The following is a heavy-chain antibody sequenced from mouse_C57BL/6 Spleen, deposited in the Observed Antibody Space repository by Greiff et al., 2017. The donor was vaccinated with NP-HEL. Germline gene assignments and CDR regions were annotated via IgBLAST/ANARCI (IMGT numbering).Heavy chain of an antibody. D-gene: IGHD2-1*01. V-gene: IGHV1-55*01. CDR2: IYPGSGST. CDR3: ARYPFYYGNYDWYFDV. CDR1: GYTFTSYW. J-gene: IGHJ1*03. Sequence: QVQLKQPGAELVKPGASVKMSCKASGYTFTSYWITWVKQRPGQGLEWIGDIYPGSGSTNYNEKFKSKATLTVDTSSSTAYMQLSSLTSEDSAVYYCARYPFYYGNYDWYFDVWGTGTTVTVSS.